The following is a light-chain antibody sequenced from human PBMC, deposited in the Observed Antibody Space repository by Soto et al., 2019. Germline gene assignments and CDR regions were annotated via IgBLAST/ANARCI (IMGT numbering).Light chain of an antibody. J-gene: IGKJ1*01. CDR2: DAS. V-gene: IGKV1-5*01. CDR1: QSISTW. CDR3: QQCGSYSWT. Sequence: DIQMTQSPSTLSASVGERVTITCRASQSISTWLAWYQQKPGKAPKLLIYDASSLESGVPSRFSGSGSGTEFTLTISSLQPDDFATYYCQQCGSYSWTFGQGTKVDIK.